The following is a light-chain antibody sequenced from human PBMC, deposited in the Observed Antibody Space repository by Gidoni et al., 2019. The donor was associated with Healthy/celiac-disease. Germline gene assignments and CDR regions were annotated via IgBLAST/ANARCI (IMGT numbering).Light chain of an antibody. CDR3: QQSYSTPSFT. V-gene: IGKV1-39*01. Sequence: DIQMTQCPSSLSASVGDRVTITSRASQSISSYLTWYQQKPGQAPKLLIYAASSWQSGVALRFRGSGSGTDFTLTISSLQPEDFATYYCQQSYSTPSFTFXPXTKVDIK. CDR1: QSISSY. CDR2: AAS. J-gene: IGKJ3*01.